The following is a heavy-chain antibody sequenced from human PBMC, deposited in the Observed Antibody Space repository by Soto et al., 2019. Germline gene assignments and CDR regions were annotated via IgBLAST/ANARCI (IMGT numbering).Heavy chain of an antibody. V-gene: IGHV1-18*01. J-gene: IGHJ4*02. CDR2: ISDYNGNT. Sequence: QVQLVQSGAEVKKPGASVKVSCKASGYTFTSYAITWVRQAPGQGLEWMGWISDYNGNTKYAQKLQGRVTMTTDTSTSTAYRELRSLRSDDTAVYYCARLYYYDTSGWGPLDHWGQGTLVTVSS. CDR1: GYTFTSYA. D-gene: IGHD3-22*01. CDR3: ARLYYYDTSGWGPLDH.